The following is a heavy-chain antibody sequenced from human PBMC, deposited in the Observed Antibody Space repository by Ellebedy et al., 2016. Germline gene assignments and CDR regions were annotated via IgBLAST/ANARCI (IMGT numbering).Heavy chain of an antibody. V-gene: IGHV3-30*04. Sequence: GGSLRLXXAASGFTFSSSTMHWVRQAPGWGLEWVAGISFDGSSVHYADSVKGRFTISRDSSKNTLNLQMNSLRAEDTAVYYCARELTDSTGYYSNMDVWGQGTTVIVSS. J-gene: IGHJ6*02. D-gene: IGHD3-22*01. CDR1: GFTFSSST. CDR3: ARELTDSTGYYSNMDV. CDR2: ISFDGSSV.